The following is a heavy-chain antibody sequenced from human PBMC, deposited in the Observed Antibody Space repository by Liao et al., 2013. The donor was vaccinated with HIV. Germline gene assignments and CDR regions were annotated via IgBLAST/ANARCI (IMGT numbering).Heavy chain of an antibody. CDR3: ARGSRYFDWILSGPRLITDAFSF. CDR1: GGSFSGYY. V-gene: IGHV4-34*01. J-gene: IGHJ3*01. Sequence: QLQLQESGPGLVKPSETLSLTCAVYGGSFSGYYWSWVRQPPREGAGVDWGKSIKVEAPITTRPSRVESPISVDTSKNQFSLKLSSVTAADTAVYYCARGSRYFDWILSGPRLITDAFSFWGQGTMVTVSS. D-gene: IGHD3-9*01. CDR2: SIKVEAP.